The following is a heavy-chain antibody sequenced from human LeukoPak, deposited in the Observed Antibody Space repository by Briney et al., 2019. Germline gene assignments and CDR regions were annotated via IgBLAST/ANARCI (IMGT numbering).Heavy chain of an antibody. D-gene: IGHD2-15*01. V-gene: IGHV5-10-1*01. CDR1: GYSSTSYW. CDR2: IDPSDSYT. Sequence: GESLKISCKGSGYSSTSYWISWVRQMPGKGLEWMGRIDPSDSYTNYSPSFQGHVTISADKSISTAYLQWSSLKASDTAVYYCAREGNGYCSGGSCGNWFDPWGQGTLVTVSS. J-gene: IGHJ5*02. CDR3: AREGNGYCSGGSCGNWFDP.